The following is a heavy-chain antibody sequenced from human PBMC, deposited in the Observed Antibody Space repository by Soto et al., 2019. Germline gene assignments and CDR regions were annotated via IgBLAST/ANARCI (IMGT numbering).Heavy chain of an antibody. CDR2: INPNSGDT. CDR1: GYTFTAYY. J-gene: IGHJ3*02. CDR3: ATEYYCDGSSPVGGISFDI. D-gene: IGHD4-17*01. V-gene: IGHV1-2*04. Sequence: QVQLVQSGAEVRKPGASVKVSCKASGYTFTAYYINWVRQAPGQGLEWVGWINPNSGDTKFAQRFRDWVTLITDTSISTAYMELNRLKSDDTAVYYCATEYYCDGSSPVGGISFDIWGQGTLVTVSS.